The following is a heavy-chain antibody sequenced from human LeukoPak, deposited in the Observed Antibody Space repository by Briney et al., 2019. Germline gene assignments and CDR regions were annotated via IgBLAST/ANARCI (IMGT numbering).Heavy chain of an antibody. V-gene: IGHV4-39*01. CDR2: IYYSGST. CDR3: AGGTTVTPYFDY. CDR1: GGSISSSSYY. D-gene: IGHD4-17*01. Sequence: PSETLSLTCVVSGGSISSSSYYWGWIRQPPGKGLEWIGSIYYSGSTYYNPSLKSRVTISVDTSKNQFSLKLSSVTAADTAVYYCAGGTTVTPYFDYWGQGTLVTVSS. J-gene: IGHJ4*02.